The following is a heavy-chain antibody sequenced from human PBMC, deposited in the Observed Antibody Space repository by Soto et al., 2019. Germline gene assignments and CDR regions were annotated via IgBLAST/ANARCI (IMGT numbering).Heavy chain of an antibody. CDR2: IFHSGVT. Sequence: SETLSLTCTISGDSFSNHYWTWIRQSPGKGLEWIGYIFHSGVTDYNPSVKSRVTISIDKSRNLFSLNLTSVTAADTAVYYCARDRYFYDSRGYYRTLDSWGQGTLVTVSS. V-gene: IGHV4-59*11. D-gene: IGHD3-22*01. CDR3: ARDRYFYDSRGYYRTLDS. J-gene: IGHJ5*01. CDR1: GDSFSNHY.